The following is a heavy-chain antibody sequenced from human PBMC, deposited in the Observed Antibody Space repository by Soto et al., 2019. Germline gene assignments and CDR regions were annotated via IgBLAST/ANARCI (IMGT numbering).Heavy chain of an antibody. D-gene: IGHD4-17*01. CDR3: AREPSGEYVGNFDP. Sequence: QLQLQESGSRLVKSSETLSLTCAVSGDTISTGGYSWAWIRQPPGKALEWIGHTYHSGNPYYNPALKPGVTKXAXRXXNRFSLKLSSVTAAHTAVYYCAREPSGEYVGNFDPWGQGTLVTVSS. J-gene: IGHJ5*02. CDR1: GDTISTGGYS. CDR2: TYHSGNP. V-gene: IGHV4-30-2*01.